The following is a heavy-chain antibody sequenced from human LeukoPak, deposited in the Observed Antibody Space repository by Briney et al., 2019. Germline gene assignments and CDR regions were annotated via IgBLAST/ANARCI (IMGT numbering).Heavy chain of an antibody. CDR2: IYWDDDK. D-gene: IGHD3-16*01. CDR1: GFSLSTRRVG. J-gene: IGHJ3*02. Sequence: ESGPTLVKPTQTLTLTCTFSGFSLSTRRVGVGWVRQPPGEALEWLAVIYWDDDKRYSPSLKSRLTISKDTFKNQVVLTMTNMDPVDTATYHCAYIMITFGGIDARDAFEIWGQGTVVTVSS. V-gene: IGHV2-5*02. CDR3: AYIMITFGGIDARDAFEI.